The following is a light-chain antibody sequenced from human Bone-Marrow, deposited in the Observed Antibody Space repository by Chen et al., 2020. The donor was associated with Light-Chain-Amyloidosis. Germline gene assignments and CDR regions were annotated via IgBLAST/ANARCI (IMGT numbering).Light chain of an antibody. CDR1: SSNIGAGFD. CDR2: ANN. V-gene: IGLV1-40*01. J-gene: IGLJ2*01. Sequence: QSVLTQPPSVSGAPGQRVTISCPGGSSNIGAGFDVHWYQRLPGTAPKLLIYANNNRPSGVPDRFSGSKSGTSASLAITGLQAEDEADYYCQSYDNSLSGSRVFGGGTKLTVL. CDR3: QSYDNSLSGSRV.